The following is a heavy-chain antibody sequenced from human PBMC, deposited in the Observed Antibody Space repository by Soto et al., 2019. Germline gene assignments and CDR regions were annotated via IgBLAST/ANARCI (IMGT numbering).Heavy chain of an antibody. Sequence: SVKVSCKASGGTFSSYAISWVRQAPGQGLEWMGGIIPIFGTANYAQKFQGRVTITADESTSTAYMELSSLRSEDTAVYYCARAESRYCTNGVCYVGHFDYWGQGTLVTV. CDR2: IIPIFGTA. J-gene: IGHJ4*02. V-gene: IGHV1-69*13. D-gene: IGHD2-8*01. CDR3: ARAESRYCTNGVCYVGHFDY. CDR1: GGTFSSYA.